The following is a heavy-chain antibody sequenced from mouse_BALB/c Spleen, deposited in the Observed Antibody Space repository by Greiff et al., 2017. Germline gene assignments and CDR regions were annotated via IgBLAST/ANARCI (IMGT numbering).Heavy chain of an antibody. D-gene: IGHD2-4*01. Sequence: DLVKPGASVKLSCKASGYTFTSYWINWIKQRPGQGLEWIGRIAPGSGSTYYNEMFKGKATLTVDTSSSTAYIQLSSLSSEDSAVYFCARYYDYDNYAMDYWGQGTSVTVSS. CDR3: ARYYDYDNYAMDY. CDR1: GYTFTSYW. CDR2: IAPGSGST. J-gene: IGHJ4*01. V-gene: IGHV1S41*01.